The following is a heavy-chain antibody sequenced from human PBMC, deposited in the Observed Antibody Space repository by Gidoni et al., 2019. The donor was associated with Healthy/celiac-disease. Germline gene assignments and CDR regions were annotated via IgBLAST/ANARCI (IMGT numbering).Heavy chain of an antibody. Sequence: LEWVSAISGSGGSTYYADSVKGRFTISRDNSKNTLYLQMNSLRAEDTAVYYCAKGPREYYDFWSGVRPYFDYWGQGTLVTVSS. CDR2: ISGSGGST. D-gene: IGHD3-3*01. V-gene: IGHV3-23*01. J-gene: IGHJ4*02. CDR3: AKGPREYYDFWSGVRPYFDY.